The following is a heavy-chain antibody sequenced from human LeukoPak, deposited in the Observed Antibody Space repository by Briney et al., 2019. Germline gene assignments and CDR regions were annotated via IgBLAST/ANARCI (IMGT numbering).Heavy chain of an antibody. Sequence: SETLSLTCAVSGGSISSSSYYWGWIRQPPGKGLEWIGSIYYSGSTYYNPSLKSRVTISVDTSKNQFSLKLSSVTAADTAVYYCARAFYPGYYSYMAVWGKGTTVTVSS. V-gene: IGHV4-39*07. CDR3: ARAFYPGYYSYMAV. CDR2: IYYSGST. D-gene: IGHD3-3*02. J-gene: IGHJ6*03. CDR1: GGSISSSSYY.